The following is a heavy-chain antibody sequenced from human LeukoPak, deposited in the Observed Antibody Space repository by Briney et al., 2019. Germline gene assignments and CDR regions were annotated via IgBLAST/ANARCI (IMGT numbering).Heavy chain of an antibody. Sequence: ASVKVSCKASGFIFTNNGISWVRQAPGQGLEWMGWISTNKGNTNYAQRLQGRATMTTDTSTTTAYMELRSLRSDDTAIYYCVRDIQWRFDPWGQGTLVTVSS. V-gene: IGHV1-18*01. CDR3: VRDIQWRFDP. J-gene: IGHJ5*02. CDR2: ISTNKGNT. CDR1: GFIFTNNG. D-gene: IGHD2-8*01.